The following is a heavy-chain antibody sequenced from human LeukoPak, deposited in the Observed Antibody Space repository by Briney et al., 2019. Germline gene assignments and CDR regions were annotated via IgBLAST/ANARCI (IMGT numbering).Heavy chain of an antibody. CDR2: VNSDGSST. CDR1: GFTFSSYW. V-gene: IGHV3-74*01. J-gene: IGHJ4*02. D-gene: IGHD6-19*01. CDR3: ARGSTQYSSGWYGLDY. Sequence: GGALRLSCAASGFTFSSYWMHWVRQAPGKGLVWVSRVNSDGSSTTYADSVKGRFTISRDNAKNTLYRQMNSLRAEDTPVYYCARGSTQYSSGWYGLDYWGQGTLVTVSS.